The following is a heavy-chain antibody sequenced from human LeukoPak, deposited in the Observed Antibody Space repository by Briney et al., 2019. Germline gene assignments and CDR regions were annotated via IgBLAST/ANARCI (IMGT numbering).Heavy chain of an antibody. D-gene: IGHD3-10*01. CDR1: GYSFTSYW. Sequence: KPGESLKISCKGSGYSFTSYWIGWVRQMPGKGLEWMGIIYPGDSDTRYSPSFQGQVTISADKPISTAYLQWGSLKASDTAMYYCARQGSGNMVRGVDDAFDIWGQGTMVTVSS. CDR3: ARQGSGNMVRGVDDAFDI. J-gene: IGHJ3*02. V-gene: IGHV5-51*04. CDR2: IYPGDSDT.